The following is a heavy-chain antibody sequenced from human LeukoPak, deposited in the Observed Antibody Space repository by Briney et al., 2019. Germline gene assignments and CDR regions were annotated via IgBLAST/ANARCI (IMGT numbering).Heavy chain of an antibody. CDR2: IWSDGSND. D-gene: IGHD6-19*01. V-gene: IGHV3-33*01. J-gene: IGHJ4*02. Sequence: GGSLRLSCAASGFTFSSYAMHWVRQAPGKGLEWVAVIWSDGSNDYYADSVKGRFTISRDNSMNMLYLQMNSLRVEDTAVYYCARDGLSGVAGINFDYWGQGTLVTVSS. CDR3: ARDGLSGVAGINFDY. CDR1: GFTFSSYA.